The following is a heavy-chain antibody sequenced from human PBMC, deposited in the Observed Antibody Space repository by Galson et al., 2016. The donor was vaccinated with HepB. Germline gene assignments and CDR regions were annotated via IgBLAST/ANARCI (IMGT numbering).Heavy chain of an antibody. V-gene: IGHV3-30-3*01. D-gene: IGHD2-8*02. CDR2: ISYDGSNK. CDR1: RFTFSSYA. CDR3: ARARPPERVVWWSAAFDI. J-gene: IGHJ3*02. Sequence: SLRLSCAASRFTFSSYAMHWVRQAPGKGLEWVAVISYDGSNKYYADSVKGRFTISRDNSKNTLYLQMNSLRAEDTAVYYCARARPPERVVWWSAAFDIWGQGTMVTVSS.